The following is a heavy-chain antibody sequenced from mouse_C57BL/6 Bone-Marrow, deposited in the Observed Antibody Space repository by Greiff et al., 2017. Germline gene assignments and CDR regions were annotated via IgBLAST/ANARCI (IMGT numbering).Heavy chain of an antibody. CDR2: IDPSDSYT. D-gene: IGHD6-5*01. CDR1: GYTFTSYW. CDR3: ARMPIDYFDY. Sequence: QVQLQQPGAELVKPGASVKLSCKASGYTFTSYWMQWVKQRPGQGLEWIGEIDPSDSYTNYNQKFKGKATLTVDTSSSTAYMQLSSLTSEDSAVYYCARMPIDYFDYWGQGTTLTVSS. V-gene: IGHV1-50*01. J-gene: IGHJ2*01.